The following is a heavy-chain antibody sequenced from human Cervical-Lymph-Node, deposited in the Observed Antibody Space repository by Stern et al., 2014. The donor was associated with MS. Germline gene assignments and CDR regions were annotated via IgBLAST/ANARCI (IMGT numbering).Heavy chain of an antibody. J-gene: IGHJ4*02. V-gene: IGHV7-4-1*02. CDR3: ARPITGADHAFDY. CDR2: INTNSGNP. Sequence: VQLVESGSEMKKPGASVKVSCKASGYTFNSYAINWVRQAPGQGLEWMGWINTNSGNPTYGRGFAGRFVFSLDTSVSTAYLQITSLKAEDTAVYYCARPITGADHAFDYWGQGTLVTVSS. D-gene: IGHD6-13*01. CDR1: GYTFNSYA.